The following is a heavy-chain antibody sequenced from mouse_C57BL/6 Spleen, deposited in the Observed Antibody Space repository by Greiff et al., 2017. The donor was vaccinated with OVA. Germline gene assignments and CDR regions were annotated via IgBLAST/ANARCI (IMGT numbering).Heavy chain of an antibody. D-gene: IGHD2-4*01. V-gene: IGHV2-9-1*01. Sequence: VQVVESGPGLVAPSQSLSITCTVSGFSLTSYAISWVRQPPGKGLEWLGVIWTGGGTNYNSALKSSMSISKDNSKSQVFLKMNSLQTDDTARYYCARKGDYDGYYAMDYWGQGTSVTVSS. CDR1: GFSLTSYA. CDR3: ARKGDYDGYYAMDY. J-gene: IGHJ4*01. CDR2: IWTGGGT.